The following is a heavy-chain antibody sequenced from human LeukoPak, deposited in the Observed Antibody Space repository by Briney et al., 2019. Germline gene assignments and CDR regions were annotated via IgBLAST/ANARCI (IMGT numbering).Heavy chain of an antibody. D-gene: IGHD1-26*01. V-gene: IGHV3-23*01. Sequence: GGSLRLSCAASGFTFSSYAMSWVREAPGQGLEWFSAISGSGGSTYYADSVKGRFTISRDNSKNTLYLQMNSLRAEDTAVYYCAKDLGGSYYYFDYWGQGTLVTVSS. J-gene: IGHJ4*02. CDR3: AKDLGGSYYYFDY. CDR1: GFTFSSYA. CDR2: ISGSGGST.